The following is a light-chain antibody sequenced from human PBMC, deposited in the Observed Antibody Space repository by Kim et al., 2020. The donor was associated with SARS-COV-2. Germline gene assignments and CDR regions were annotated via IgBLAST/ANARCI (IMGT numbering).Light chain of an antibody. CDR2: DVT. Sequence: GQSITITCTGSSGAVGSYNHVSWYQQHPGKAPKLMIYDVTNRPTGVSNRFSGSKSGNTASLIISGLQADDEADYYCSSYTSSSTLLFGGGTQLTVL. CDR1: SGAVGSYNH. V-gene: IGLV2-14*04. CDR3: SSYTSSSTLL. J-gene: IGLJ2*01.